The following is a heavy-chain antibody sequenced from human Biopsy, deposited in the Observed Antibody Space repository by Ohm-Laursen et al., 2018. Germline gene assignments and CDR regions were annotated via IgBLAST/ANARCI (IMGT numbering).Heavy chain of an antibody. D-gene: IGHD1-14*01. Sequence: GSLRLSCTASGFTFHTYAMNWVRQAPGKGLEWVAHIDVSDYNTYYADSVSGRFTISRDNSKQMVHLEINSLTADDTAVYYCVKQWGGYNFDSWGQGTLVTVSS. J-gene: IGHJ5*01. CDR1: GFTFHTYA. CDR3: VKQWGGYNFDS. CDR2: IDVSDYNT. V-gene: IGHV3-23*01.